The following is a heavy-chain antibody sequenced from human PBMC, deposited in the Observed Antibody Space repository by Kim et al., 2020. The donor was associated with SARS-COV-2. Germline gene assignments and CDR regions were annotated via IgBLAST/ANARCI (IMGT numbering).Heavy chain of an antibody. CDR3: ARDSGGSLDY. J-gene: IGHJ4*02. Sequence: GGSLRLSCAASGFTFSSYWMGWVRQAPGKGLEWLANIKQDQSDRNYVDSVRGRLTISRDNGKNSLYLQMNSLRAEDTAVYYCARDSGGSLDYWGQGTLVT. D-gene: IGHD3-16*01. CDR1: GFTFSSYW. V-gene: IGHV3-7*03. CDR2: IKQDQSDR.